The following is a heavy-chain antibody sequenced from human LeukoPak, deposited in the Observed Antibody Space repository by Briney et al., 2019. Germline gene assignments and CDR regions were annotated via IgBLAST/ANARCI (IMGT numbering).Heavy chain of an antibody. CDR1: GSRFTSYW. J-gene: IGHJ3*02. Sequence: GASLKISCKGSGSRFTSYWIGWVRQMPGKGLEWMGIIYPGDSDTSYSPSFQGQVTISADKSISTAYLQWSSLKASDTAMYYCARYRVPSHYYDSSGYFWGPRSGFSVSAFDIWGQGTMVTVSS. CDR3: ARYRVPSHYYDSSGYFWGPRSGFSVSAFDI. D-gene: IGHD3-22*01. V-gene: IGHV5-51*01. CDR2: IYPGDSDT.